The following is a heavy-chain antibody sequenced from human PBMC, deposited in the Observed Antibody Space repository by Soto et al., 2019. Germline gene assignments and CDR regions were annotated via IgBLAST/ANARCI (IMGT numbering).Heavy chain of an antibody. Sequence: HGESLEISCKGSGYSFTTYWIAWVRQMPGEGLEWMGIIYPGDPDTRYSPSFQGQVTISAXXXIXXXYXQXXXLXDSDSAMYYCARRGGSYYPDYWGQGTLVTVSS. D-gene: IGHD1-26*01. CDR2: IYPGDPDT. V-gene: IGHV5-51*01. CDR3: ARRGGSYYPDY. J-gene: IGHJ4*02. CDR1: GYSFTTYW.